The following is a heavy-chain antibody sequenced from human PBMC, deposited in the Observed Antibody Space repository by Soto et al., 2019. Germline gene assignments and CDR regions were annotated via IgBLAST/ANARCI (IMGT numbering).Heavy chain of an antibody. D-gene: IGHD3-10*01. CDR1: GGSINSGNYY. V-gene: IGHV4-31*03. CDR2: IYYSGST. Sequence: QVQLQESGPGLVKPSQTLSLTCTVSGGSINSGNYYWSWIRQHPGKGLEWIGYIYYSGSTYYNPSLKSRVTISVDTSKNQFSLKLSSVTAADTAVYYCARDIIHGYWFDPWGQGTLVTVSS. CDR3: ARDIIHGYWFDP. J-gene: IGHJ5*02.